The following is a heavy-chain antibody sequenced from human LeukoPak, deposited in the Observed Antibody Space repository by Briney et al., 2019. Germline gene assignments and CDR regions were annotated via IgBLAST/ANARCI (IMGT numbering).Heavy chain of an antibody. J-gene: IGHJ3*02. V-gene: IGHV4-61*02. D-gene: IGHD7-27*01. Sequence: SQSLSLTCTVAGGTISSGSYYWRWIRQPAGKGMEWIGRIYTSGGPNYNPSLKSRVTISVDTSKNQCSLKLSSGTAADTAVYYCARHVHSGDGDAFDIWGQGTMVTVSS. CDR1: GGTISSGSYY. CDR3: ARHVHSGDGDAFDI. CDR2: IYTSGGP.